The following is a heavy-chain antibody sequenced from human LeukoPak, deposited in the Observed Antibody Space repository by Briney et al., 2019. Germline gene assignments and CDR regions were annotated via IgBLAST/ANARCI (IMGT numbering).Heavy chain of an antibody. CDR1: GGSISSSSYY. D-gene: IGHD4-17*01. J-gene: IGHJ5*02. V-gene: IGHV4-39*07. Sequence: SETLSLTCTVSGGSISSSSYYWGWIRQPPGKGLEWIGSIYYSGSTYYNPSLKSRVTISVDTSKNQFSLKPSSVTAADTAVYYCARERGYGDYLNWFDPWGQGTLVTVSS. CDR3: ARERGYGDYLNWFDP. CDR2: IYYSGST.